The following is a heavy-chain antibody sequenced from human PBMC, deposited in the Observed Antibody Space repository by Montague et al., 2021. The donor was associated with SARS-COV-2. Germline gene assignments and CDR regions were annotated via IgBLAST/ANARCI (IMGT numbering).Heavy chain of an antibody. Sequence: ETLSLTCTVSGDSMNNYYWSWIRQPPGKGLEWIGYINYSGSTHYNPSLQSRVTLSKDTSKTQFSLRLTSVTAADTAMYFCARAPIYRSSWYDYFDYWGQGTLVTVSS. J-gene: IGHJ4*02. CDR3: ARAPIYRSSWYDYFDY. CDR1: GDSMNNYY. D-gene: IGHD6-13*01. V-gene: IGHV4-59*01. CDR2: INYSGST.